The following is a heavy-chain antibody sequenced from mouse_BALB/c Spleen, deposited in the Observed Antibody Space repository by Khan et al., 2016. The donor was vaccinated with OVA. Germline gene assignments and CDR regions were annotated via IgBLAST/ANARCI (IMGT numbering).Heavy chain of an antibody. CDR3: ARSVYGNFAY. CDR2: ISSDGDYT. V-gene: IGHV5-9-3*01. Sequence: EVQGVESGGGLVKPGGSLKLSCAASGFTFSTYAMSWVRQTPEKRLEWVATISSDGDYTYYPDNVTGRFTISRDTAQNTLYLHMSSLRYEDTAMYYCARSVYGNFAYWGKGTLVTVSA. CDR1: GFTFSTYA. D-gene: IGHD2-1*01. J-gene: IGHJ3*01.